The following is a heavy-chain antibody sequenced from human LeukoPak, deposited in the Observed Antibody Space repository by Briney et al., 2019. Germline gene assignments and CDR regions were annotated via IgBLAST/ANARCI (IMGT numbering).Heavy chain of an antibody. CDR3: ARVRSRRYFDY. D-gene: IGHD1-1*01. J-gene: IGHJ4*02. CDR2: INHSGST. V-gene: IGHV4-34*01. Sequence: SETLSLTCAVHGGSFRGYYWSWIRQPPGKGLEWIGEINHSGSTNYNPSLKSRVTISVDTSKNQFSLKLSSVTAADTAVYYCARVRSRRYFDYWGQGTLVTVSS. CDR1: GGSFRGYY.